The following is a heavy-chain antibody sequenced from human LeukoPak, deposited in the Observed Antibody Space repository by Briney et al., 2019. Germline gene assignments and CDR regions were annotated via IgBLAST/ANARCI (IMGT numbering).Heavy chain of an antibody. V-gene: IGHV3-23*01. CDR2: ISGSDGST. Sequence: GGSLRLSCAASGFTFSTYAMSWVRQAPGKGLEWVSAISGSDGSTYYADSVKGRFTISRDNSKNTLYLQMNSLRADDTAVYYCAKGYYDILTDYFHNWFNPWGQGTLVIVSS. CDR1: GFTFSTYA. D-gene: IGHD3-9*01. J-gene: IGHJ5*02. CDR3: AKGYYDILTDYFHNWFNP.